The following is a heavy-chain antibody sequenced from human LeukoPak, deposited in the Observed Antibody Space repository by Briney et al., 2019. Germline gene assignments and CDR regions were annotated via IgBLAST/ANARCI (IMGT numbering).Heavy chain of an antibody. Sequence: PSETLSLTCTVSGGSISSSSYHWGWIRQPPGKGLEWIGSIYYSRNTYYNPSLKSRVTISVDTSKNQFSLKLSSVTAADTAVYYCARDRRIVGATVYDYWGQGTLVTVSS. CDR3: ARDRRIVGATVYDY. D-gene: IGHD1-26*01. CDR1: GGSISSSSYH. V-gene: IGHV4-39*07. CDR2: IYYSRNT. J-gene: IGHJ4*02.